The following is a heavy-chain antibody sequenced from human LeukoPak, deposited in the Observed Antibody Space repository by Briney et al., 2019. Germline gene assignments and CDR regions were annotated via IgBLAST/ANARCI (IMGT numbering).Heavy chain of an antibody. CDR2: ISGSDGST. Sequence: GGSLRLSWAASGFTFSSYAMTWVRQAPGKGLEGVSAISGSDGSTYYADSVKGRFTISRDNSKNTLYLQMNSLRAEDTAVYYCAAEVGYYDSSGYYLPGYWGQGTLVTVSS. V-gene: IGHV3-23*01. CDR1: GFTFSSYA. J-gene: IGHJ4*02. CDR3: AAEVGYYDSSGYYLPGY. D-gene: IGHD3-22*01.